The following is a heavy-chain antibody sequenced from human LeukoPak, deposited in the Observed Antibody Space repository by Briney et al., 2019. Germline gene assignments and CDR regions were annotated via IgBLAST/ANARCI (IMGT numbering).Heavy chain of an antibody. D-gene: IGHD2-2*01. CDR3: ARDSTTWRGFDC. V-gene: IGHV4-4*07. CDR2: IYSSGNT. Sequence: SETLSLTCNVSGGCISSYYWSWIRQPAGKGLEWIGRIYSSGNTNYNPSLKSRLTMSVDTSRNQFSLNLTSVTAADTAVYYCARDSTTWRGFDCWGQGSLVTVSS. CDR1: GGCISSYY. J-gene: IGHJ4*02.